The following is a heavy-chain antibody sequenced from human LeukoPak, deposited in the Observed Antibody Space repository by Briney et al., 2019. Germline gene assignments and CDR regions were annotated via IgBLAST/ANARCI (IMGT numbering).Heavy chain of an antibody. D-gene: IGHD3-16*01. Sequence: PGGSLRLSCAASGFTFSTYGMHWVRQAPGKGLEWVSLIRFDGTNKYYADFVRGRFRISRDNSRNTVYLYTNNLGPEDTAIYYCARDRSAMIRFGGVPPDYWGQGTLVTVSS. V-gene: IGHV3-30*02. CDR2: IRFDGTNK. J-gene: IGHJ4*02. CDR1: GFTFSTYG. CDR3: ARDRSAMIRFGGVPPDY.